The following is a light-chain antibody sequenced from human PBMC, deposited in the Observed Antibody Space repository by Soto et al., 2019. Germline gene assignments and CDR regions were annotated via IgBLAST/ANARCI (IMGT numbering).Light chain of an antibody. CDR2: GAY. V-gene: IGKV3D-15*01. CDR1: QSVSSN. J-gene: IGKJ4*01. Sequence: EIVMTQSPATLSVSPGVRATLSCRASQSVSSNLAWYQQKPGQAPRLVIYGAYTRATGIPTRFTGSGSGTEFTLTISSLQSEDFAVYYCQQYNNWPLTFGGGTKVQIK. CDR3: QQYNNWPLT.